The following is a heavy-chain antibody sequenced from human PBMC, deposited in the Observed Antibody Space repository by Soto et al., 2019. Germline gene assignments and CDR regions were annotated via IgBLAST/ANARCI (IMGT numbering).Heavy chain of an antibody. CDR3: AREEVYDSSIHLDY. D-gene: IGHD3-22*01. V-gene: IGHV1-69*13. CDR2: IIPIFGTA. CDR1: GATFSSYA. J-gene: IGHJ4*02. Sequence: SLKVSCNASGATFSSYAISWVRQAPGQGLEWMGGIIPIFGTANYAQKFQGRVTITADECTSTAYMQLSSLISEDTAVYYCAREEVYDSSIHLDYCGQRTLVTVSS.